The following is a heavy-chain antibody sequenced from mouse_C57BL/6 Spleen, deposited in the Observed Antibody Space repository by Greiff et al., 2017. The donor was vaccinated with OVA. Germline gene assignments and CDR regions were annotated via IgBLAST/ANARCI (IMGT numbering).Heavy chain of an antibody. D-gene: IGHD1-1*01. Sequence: EVMLVESGGGLVKPGGSLKLSCAASGFTFSDYGMHWVRQAPEKGLEWVAYISSGSSTIYYAGTVKGRFTISRDNAKNTLFLQMTSLRSEDTAMYYCARLHYGSSYWGQGTTLTVSS. CDR1: GFTFSDYG. V-gene: IGHV5-17*01. CDR3: ARLHYGSSY. CDR2: ISSGSSTI. J-gene: IGHJ2*01.